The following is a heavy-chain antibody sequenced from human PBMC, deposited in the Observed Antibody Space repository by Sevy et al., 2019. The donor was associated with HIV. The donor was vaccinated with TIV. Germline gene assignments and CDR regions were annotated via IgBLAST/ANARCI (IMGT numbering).Heavy chain of an antibody. CDR1: EFTFRDYT. J-gene: IGHJ4*02. D-gene: IGHD3-10*01. V-gene: IGHV3-21*06. CDR3: ARDRDYYGSGTYDH. Sequence: GGSLRLSCAASEFTFRDYTMNWVRQTPGKGLEWVSYISGGSSYIRYADSLKGRFTISRDNAENSLYLQMNSLRAEDTGVYYCARDRDYYGSGTYDHWGQGTLVTVSS. CDR2: ISGGSSYI.